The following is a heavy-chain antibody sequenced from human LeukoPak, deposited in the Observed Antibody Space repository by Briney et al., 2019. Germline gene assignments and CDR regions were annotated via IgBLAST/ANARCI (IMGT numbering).Heavy chain of an antibody. D-gene: IGHD3-22*01. CDR3: ARTQTMMSAFDI. V-gene: IGHV4-59*08. CDR2: IYYSGST. J-gene: IGHJ3*02. CDR1: GGSISSYY. Sequence: PSETLSLTCTVSGGSISSYYWSWIRQPPGKGLEWIGYIYYSGSTNYNPSLKSRVTISVDTSKNQFSLRLSSVTSADTAVYFCARTQTMMSAFDIWGQGTMVTVSS.